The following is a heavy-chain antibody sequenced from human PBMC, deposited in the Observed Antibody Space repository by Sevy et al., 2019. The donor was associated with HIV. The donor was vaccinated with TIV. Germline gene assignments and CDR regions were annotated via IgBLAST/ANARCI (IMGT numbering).Heavy chain of an antibody. CDR1: GGSISSYF. D-gene: IGHD1-1*01. CDR2: IYFTGNT. Sequence: SETLSLTCSVSGGSISSYFWTWVRQSPGKGLEWIGNIYFTGNTDSSPSLKSRVTLSLDTSKSQFSLTLKSVTAADTAIYFCARDSTTRPRVLDYWGQGTLVTVSS. V-gene: IGHV4-59*01. J-gene: IGHJ4*02. CDR3: ARDSTTRPRVLDY.